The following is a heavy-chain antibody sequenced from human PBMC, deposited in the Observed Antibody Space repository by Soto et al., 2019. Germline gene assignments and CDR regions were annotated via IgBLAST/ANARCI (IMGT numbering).Heavy chain of an antibody. J-gene: IGHJ4*02. D-gene: IGHD2-2*01. CDR2: ISSSSTII. CDR3: AGQPELNSTWHR. V-gene: IGHV3-48*02. CDR1: GFTFNTYT. Sequence: VQLVESGGGLVQPGGSLRLSCAVSGFTFNTYTMNWVRQAPGKGLEWLSYISSSSTIIHYADSVKGRFTVSRDNAKNSLYLEMTSLRDEDTAVYYCAGQPELNSTWHRWGQGTLVTVSS.